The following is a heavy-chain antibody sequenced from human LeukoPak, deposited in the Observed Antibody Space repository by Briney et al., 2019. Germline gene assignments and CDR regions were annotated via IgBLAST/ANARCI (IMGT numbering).Heavy chain of an antibody. D-gene: IGHD2-15*01. CDR1: GGSISSGDYY. CDR3: ARVIYCSGGSCLLSYFDY. Sequence: SQTLSLTCTASGGSISSGDYYWSWIRQPPGKGLEWIGYIYYSGSTYYNPSLKSRVTISVDTSKNQFSLKLSSVTAADTAVYYCARVIYCSGGSCLLSYFDYWGQGTLVTVSS. J-gene: IGHJ4*02. V-gene: IGHV4-30-4*01. CDR2: IYYSGST.